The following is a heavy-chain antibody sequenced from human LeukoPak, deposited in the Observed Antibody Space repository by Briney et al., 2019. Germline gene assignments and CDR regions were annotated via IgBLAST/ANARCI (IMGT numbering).Heavy chain of an antibody. V-gene: IGHV3-7*01. CDR3: ARDTSPSSRSSYFDALDM. Sequence: PGGSLRPSCATSGVTFSNDWMTWVRQAQGKGLEWVANIKQDGSQKNYVDSVKGRFTISRDNTKKSLFLQMNSLRAEDTGIYYCARDTSPSSRSSYFDALDMWGQGTMVTVSS. D-gene: IGHD6-13*01. J-gene: IGHJ3*02. CDR2: IKQDGSQK. CDR1: GVTFSNDW.